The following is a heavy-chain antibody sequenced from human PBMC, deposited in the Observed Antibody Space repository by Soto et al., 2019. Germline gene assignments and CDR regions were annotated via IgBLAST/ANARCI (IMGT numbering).Heavy chain of an antibody. CDR3: ARDGGYCSGGSCIYYYYMDV. CDR1: GFTFSSYS. CDR2: ISSSSSTI. J-gene: IGHJ6*03. V-gene: IGHV3-48*01. Sequence: PGGSLRLSCAASGFTFSSYSMNWVRQAPGKGLEWVLYISSSSSTIYYADSVKGRFTISRDNAKNSLYLQMNSLRVEDTAVYYCARDGGYCSGGSCIYYYYMDVWGKGTTVTVSS. D-gene: IGHD2-15*01.